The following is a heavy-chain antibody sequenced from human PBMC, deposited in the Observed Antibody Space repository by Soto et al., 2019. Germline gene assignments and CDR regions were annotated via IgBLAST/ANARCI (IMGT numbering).Heavy chain of an antibody. Sequence: QLQLQESGPGLVKPSETLSLTCRVSDGSMNSDSSSWGGLRQPPGKALERIGVINHSGSTYHNLSLKGRVTMSVDASRNQFSLKLTSMTAADTAVYYCARLGGYVSVGYYYLWDSWGQGTLVTVSS. CDR1: DGSMNSDSSS. D-gene: IGHD3-22*01. V-gene: IGHV4-39*01. J-gene: IGHJ4*02. CDR2: INHSGST. CDR3: ARLGGYVSVGYYYLWDS.